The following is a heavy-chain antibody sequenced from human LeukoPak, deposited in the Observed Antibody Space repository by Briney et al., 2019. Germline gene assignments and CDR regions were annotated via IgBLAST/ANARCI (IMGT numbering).Heavy chain of an antibody. Sequence: SETLSLTCAAYGGSFSGYYWSWIRQPPGKGLEWIGEINHSGSTNYNPSLKSRVTISVDTSKNQFSLKLSSVTAADTAVYYCAVGYCSGGSCPQHFDYWGQGTLVTVSS. CDR2: INHSGST. D-gene: IGHD2-15*01. J-gene: IGHJ4*02. CDR1: GGSFSGYY. CDR3: AVGYCSGGSCPQHFDY. V-gene: IGHV4-34*01.